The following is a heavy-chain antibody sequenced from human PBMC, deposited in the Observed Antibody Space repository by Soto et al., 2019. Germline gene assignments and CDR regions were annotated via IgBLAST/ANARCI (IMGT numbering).Heavy chain of an antibody. CDR1: SGSISTSNW. J-gene: IGHJ6*03. CDR2: IYRSGST. D-gene: IGHD3-10*01. CDR3: ARGNRDYYYYMDV. Sequence: QVQLQESGPGLVKPSGTLSLTCAVSSGSISTSNWWSWVRQPPGKGLEWIGEIYRSGSTNYNPCLKSRVTISVDKSKNQFSLKLSSVTAADTAVYYCARGNRDYYYYMDVWGKGTTVTVSS. V-gene: IGHV4-4*02.